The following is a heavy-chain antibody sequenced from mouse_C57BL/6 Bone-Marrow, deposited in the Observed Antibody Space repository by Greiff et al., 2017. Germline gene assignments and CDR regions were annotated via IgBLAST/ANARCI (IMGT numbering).Heavy chain of an antibody. CDR3: ASDYYGSSSFDV. D-gene: IGHD1-1*01. J-gene: IGHJ1*03. CDR1: GYTFTSYW. V-gene: IGHV1-55*01. CDR2: IYPGSGST. Sequence: QVQLQQPGAELVKPGASVKMSCKASGYTFTSYWITWVKQRPGQGLEWIGDIYPGSGSTNYNEKFKSKATLTVDTSSSTAYMQLSSLTSEDSAVYYCASDYYGSSSFDVWGTGTTVTVSS.